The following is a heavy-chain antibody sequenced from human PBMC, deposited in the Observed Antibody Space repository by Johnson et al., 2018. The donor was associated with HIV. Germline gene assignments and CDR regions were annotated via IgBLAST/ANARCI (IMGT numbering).Heavy chain of an antibody. CDR3: ERCEAVAPGSAFDI. D-gene: IGHD6-19*01. Sequence: MQLVESGGGLVQPGGSLRLSCAASGFTFSSYWMSWVRQAPGKGLEWVANIKQDGSEKYYVDSVKGRFTISRDNAKNSLYLQMNSLRAEDTAVYYCERCEAVAPGSAFDIWGQGTMVTVSS. CDR2: IKQDGSEK. V-gene: IGHV3-7*01. J-gene: IGHJ3*02. CDR1: GFTFSSYW.